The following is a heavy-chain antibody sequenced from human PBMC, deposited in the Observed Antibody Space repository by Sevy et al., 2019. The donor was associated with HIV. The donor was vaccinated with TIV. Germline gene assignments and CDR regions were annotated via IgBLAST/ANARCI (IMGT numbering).Heavy chain of an antibody. Sequence: SETLSLTCIVSGGSISSDSYYWGWIRQPPGKRLEWFGSMYYTGSTYYNPSLKSRVTISSDTSKNQFSLRLSSVTAADTALYFCARPSSLYYYYAMDVWGQRTTVTVSS. J-gene: IGHJ6*02. D-gene: IGHD3-10*01. CDR3: ARPSSLYYYYAMDV. CDR1: GGSISSDSYY. CDR2: MYYTGST. V-gene: IGHV4-39*01.